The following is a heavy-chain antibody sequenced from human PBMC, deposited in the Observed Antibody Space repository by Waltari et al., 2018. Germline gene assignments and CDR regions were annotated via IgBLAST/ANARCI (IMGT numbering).Heavy chain of an antibody. J-gene: IGHJ4*02. Sequence: EVQLVESGGGLVQPGGSLRVACAAPGFCFGSDWLMWVREARGKGLEWVASINEDGSEKQYVDSVKGRFTISRDNAKNSLYLQMNSLRADDMAVYYCARDSTRRFDYWGQGTLVTVSS. CDR3: ARDSTRRFDY. CDR2: INEDGSEK. D-gene: IGHD6-6*01. CDR1: GFCFGSDW. V-gene: IGHV3-7*01.